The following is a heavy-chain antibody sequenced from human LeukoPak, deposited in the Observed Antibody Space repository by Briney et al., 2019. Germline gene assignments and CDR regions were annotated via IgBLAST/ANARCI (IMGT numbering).Heavy chain of an antibody. CDR2: ISYDGSNK. CDR3: ARSQLYSGYDHDAFDI. Sequence: PGGSLRLSCAASGFTFSSYGMHWVRQAPGKGLEWVAVISYDGSNKYYADSVKGRFTISRDNSNNTLYLQMNSLRAEDTAVYYCARSQLYSGYDHDAFDIWGQGTMVTVSS. V-gene: IGHV3-30*03. CDR1: GFTFSSYG. J-gene: IGHJ3*02. D-gene: IGHD5-12*01.